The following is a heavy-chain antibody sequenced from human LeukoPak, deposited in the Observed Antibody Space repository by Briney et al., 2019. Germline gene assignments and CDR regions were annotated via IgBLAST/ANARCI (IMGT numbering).Heavy chain of an antibody. D-gene: IGHD2-21*01. V-gene: IGHV3-48*03. CDR3: ATDPRLLIY. CDR2: ISSNGSTI. J-gene: IGHJ4*01. CDR1: GFTFSSYE. Sequence: PGGSLRLSCAASGFTFSSYEMNWVRQAPGKGLEWVSYISSNGSTIYYADSVKGRFTISRDNAKNSLFLQMNGLRPEDTALYYCATDPRLLIYWGHGTLVTVSS.